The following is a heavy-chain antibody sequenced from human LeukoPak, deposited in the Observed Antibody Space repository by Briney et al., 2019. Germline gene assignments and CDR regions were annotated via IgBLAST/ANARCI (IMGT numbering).Heavy chain of an antibody. Sequence: PGGFLRPSCAASGFTLSSYAMHWVRQAPGKGLEWVAVISYDGSNKYYTDSVKGRFTISRDNSKNTPYLQMNSLRAQDTAVYYCAREGAARPSSPGGIWGQGTMVTVSS. D-gene: IGHD6-6*01. J-gene: IGHJ3*02. CDR1: GFTLSSYA. CDR2: ISYDGSNK. CDR3: AREGAARPSSPGGI. V-gene: IGHV3-30*04.